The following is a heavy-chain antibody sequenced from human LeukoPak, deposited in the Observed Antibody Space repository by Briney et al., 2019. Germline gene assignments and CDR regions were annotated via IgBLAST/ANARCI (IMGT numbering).Heavy chain of an antibody. CDR3: ARGLVDTLLDY. J-gene: IGHJ4*02. CDR2: VXYSGST. V-gene: IGHV4-59*01. Sequence: SETLSLTCSVSGGSITRXXXXXXXXFPGXXXXXIGFVXYSGSTXXXXXXKXXXXXXXDTSKNQFSLKVTSVTAADTAVYYCARGLVDTLLDYWGRGALVTVSS. CDR1: GGSITRXX. D-gene: IGHD2-8*02.